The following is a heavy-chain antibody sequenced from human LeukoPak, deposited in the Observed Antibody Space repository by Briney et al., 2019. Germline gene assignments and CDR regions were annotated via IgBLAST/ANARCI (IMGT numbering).Heavy chain of an antibody. V-gene: IGHV3-11*01. D-gene: IGHD3-3*01. J-gene: IGHJ4*02. CDR1: GFTFSDYY. CDR2: ISRSVSTI. CDR3: ASVEDVWSGYPDY. Sequence: GGSLRLACAAAGFTFSDYYMSWIRQAPGKGLEWVSYISRSVSTIYYTDSRTDRFTISRDHAKKSHYLQINSLITTETAIYYFASVEDVWSGYPDYWGEGDLVSVSS.